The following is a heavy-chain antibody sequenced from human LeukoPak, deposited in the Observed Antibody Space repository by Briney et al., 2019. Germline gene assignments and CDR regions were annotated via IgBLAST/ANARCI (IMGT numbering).Heavy chain of an antibody. D-gene: IGHD3-16*01. CDR3: AGVVLHWGGNWFDP. V-gene: IGHV1-2*06. Sequence: ASVKVSCKTSGYTFTGYYMHWLRQAPGQGLEWMGRINPNSGGTYYAQKFQGRVTMTRDTSISTSYMELTSLISDDTAVYYCAGVVLHWGGNWFDPWGQGTLVTVSS. CDR2: INPNSGGT. J-gene: IGHJ5*02. CDR1: GYTFTGYY.